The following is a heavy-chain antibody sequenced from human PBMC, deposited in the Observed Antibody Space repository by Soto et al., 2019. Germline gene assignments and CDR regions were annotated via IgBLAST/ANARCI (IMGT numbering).Heavy chain of an antibody. D-gene: IGHD6-6*01. CDR2: ISSNGVST. V-gene: IGHV3-64*01. Sequence: GGPLRLSCAASGFTLSGYAMDWVRQAPGKGLEYVSGISSNGVSTYYANSVQGRFTISRDNSKNTVYLQMGSLRPEDMAVYYCARRARPDFYYMDVWGKGTTVTVSS. J-gene: IGHJ6*03. CDR3: ARRARPDFYYMDV. CDR1: GFTLSGYA.